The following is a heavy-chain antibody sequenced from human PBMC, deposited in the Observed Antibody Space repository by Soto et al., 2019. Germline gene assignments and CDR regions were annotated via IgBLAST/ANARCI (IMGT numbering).Heavy chain of an antibody. CDR3: ATQTYYYDSAPFDY. CDR1: GYTLTELS. V-gene: IGHV1-24*01. CDR2: FDPEDGET. D-gene: IGHD3-22*01. Sequence: ASVKVSCKVSGYTLTELSIHWVRQAPGKGLEWMGGFDPEDGETIYAERFQGRVTMTEDTSTDIAYMELSSLRFEDTAVYYCATQTYYYDSAPFDYWGQGTPVTVSS. J-gene: IGHJ4*02.